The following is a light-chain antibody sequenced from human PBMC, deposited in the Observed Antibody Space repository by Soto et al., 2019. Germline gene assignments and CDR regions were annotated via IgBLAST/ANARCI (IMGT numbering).Light chain of an antibody. CDR2: GTS. Sequence: ETVMPQSPATVSVSPGESSPLSWRASQSVSSNLAWYQQKPGQSPRLLIYGTSTRATGIPARFSGSGSGTEFTLTISSLQSEDFAVYYCHQYNFWPTVGKGTKVDI. CDR3: HQYNFWPT. V-gene: IGKV3-15*01. J-gene: IGKJ1*01. CDR1: QSVSSN.